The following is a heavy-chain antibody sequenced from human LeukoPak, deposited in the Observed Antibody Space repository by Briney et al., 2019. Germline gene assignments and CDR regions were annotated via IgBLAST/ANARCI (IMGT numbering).Heavy chain of an antibody. J-gene: IGHJ4*02. CDR3: ARTWTFDY. V-gene: IGHV4-34*01. D-gene: IGHD3/OR15-3a*01. CDR2: INHSGNT. CDR1: GGSFSGYY. Sequence: SETLSLTCAVYGGSFSGYYWSWIRQPPGKGLEWIGEINHSGNTNYNPSLKSRVTISVDTSKNQFSLKLSSVTAADTAVYYCARTWTFDYWGQGTLVTVSS.